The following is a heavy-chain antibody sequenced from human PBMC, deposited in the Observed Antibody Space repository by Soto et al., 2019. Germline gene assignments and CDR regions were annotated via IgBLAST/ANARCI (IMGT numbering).Heavy chain of an antibody. J-gene: IGHJ5*02. D-gene: IGHD3-10*01. CDR3: VRCYCRSGRYNWFDP. CDR1: GGSFSGYY. CDR2: INHSGST. V-gene: IGHV4-34*01. Sequence: SETLSLTCAVYGGSFSGYYWCWIRQPPGKGLEWIGEINHSGSTNYNPSLKSRVTISVDTSKNQFSLKLSSVAAADTAVYYCVRCYCRSGRYNWFDPWGQGXLVTVYS.